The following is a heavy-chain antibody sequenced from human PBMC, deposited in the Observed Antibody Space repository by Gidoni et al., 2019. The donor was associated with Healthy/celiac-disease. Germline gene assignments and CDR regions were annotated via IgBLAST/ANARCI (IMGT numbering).Heavy chain of an antibody. CDR1: GGTFSSYT. Sequence: QVQLVQSGAEVKKPGSSVKVSCKASGGTFSSYTISWVRQAPGQGLEWMGRIIPILGIANYAQKFQGRVTITADKSTSTAYMELSSLRSEDTAVYYCARVRRRSSGYSGYRGYYYYYGMDVWGQGTTVTVSS. D-gene: IGHD5-12*01. CDR3: ARVRRRSSGYSGYRGYYYYYGMDV. V-gene: IGHV1-69*02. J-gene: IGHJ6*02. CDR2: IIPILGIA.